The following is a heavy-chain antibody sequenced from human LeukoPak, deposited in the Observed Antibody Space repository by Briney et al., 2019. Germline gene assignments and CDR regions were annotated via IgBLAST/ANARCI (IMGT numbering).Heavy chain of an antibody. CDR3: ARVTVGAHLGY. CDR1: GGSISSYY. V-gene: IGHV4-59*01. Sequence: SETLSLTCTVSGGSISSYYWSWIRQPPGKGLEWIGYIYYSGSTNYNPSLKSRVTISVDTSKNQFSLKLSSVTAADTAVYYCARVTVGAHLGYWGQGTLVTVSS. D-gene: IGHD1-26*01. J-gene: IGHJ4*02. CDR2: IYYSGST.